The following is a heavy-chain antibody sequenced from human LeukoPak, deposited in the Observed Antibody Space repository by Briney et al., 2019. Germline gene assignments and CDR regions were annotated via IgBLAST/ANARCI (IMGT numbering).Heavy chain of an antibody. D-gene: IGHD4-17*01. CDR2: ISSSSSTI. V-gene: IGHV3-48*02. Sequence: GGSLRLSCAASGFTFSSYSMNWVRQAPGKGLEWVSYISSSSSTIYYADSVKGRFTISRDNAKNSLYLQMNILRDEDTAVYYCARDYGVLHYYYYGMDVWGQGTTVTVSS. J-gene: IGHJ6*02. CDR1: GFTFSSYS. CDR3: ARDYGVLHYYYYGMDV.